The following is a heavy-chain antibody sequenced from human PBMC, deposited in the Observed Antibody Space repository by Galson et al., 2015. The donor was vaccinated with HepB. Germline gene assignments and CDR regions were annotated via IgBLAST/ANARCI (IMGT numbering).Heavy chain of an antibody. CDR2: IIPIFGTA. CDR3: ARDGGGYCSGGSCYPFDY. J-gene: IGHJ4*02. D-gene: IGHD2-15*01. Sequence: SVKVSCKASGGTFSSYAISWVRLAPGQGLEWMGGIIPIFGTANYAQKFQGRVTITADESTSTAYMELSSLRSEDTAVYYCARDGGGYCSGGSCYPFDYWGQGTLVTVSS. CDR1: GGTFSSYA. V-gene: IGHV1-69*13.